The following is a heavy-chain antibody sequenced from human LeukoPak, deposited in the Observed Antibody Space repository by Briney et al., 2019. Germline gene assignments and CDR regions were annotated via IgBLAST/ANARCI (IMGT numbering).Heavy chain of an antibody. J-gene: IGHJ4*02. CDR3: ARGHPHGWELYLDY. CDR1: GFTFSNYP. D-gene: IGHD1-26*01. CDR2: ISHDESRK. Sequence: AGGSLRLSCAASGFTFSNYPMHWVRQAPGKGLEWVTMISHDESRKFYAVSVKGRFTVSRVNSKNTLFLHMSSLGPEDTAVYYCARGHPHGWELYLDYWGQGTLVTVSS. V-gene: IGHV3-30-3*01.